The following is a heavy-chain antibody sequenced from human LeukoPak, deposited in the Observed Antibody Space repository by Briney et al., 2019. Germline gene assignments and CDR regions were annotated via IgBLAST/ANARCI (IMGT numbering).Heavy chain of an antibody. J-gene: IGHJ4*02. CDR2: ISGSGGST. D-gene: IGHD6-19*01. Sequence: GGSLRLSCAASGFTVSSNYMSWIRQIPGKGLEWVSAISGSGGSTYYADSVKGRFTISRDNSKNTLYLQMNSLRAEDTAVYYCARAYSSGWSYWGQGTLVTVSS. V-gene: IGHV3-23*01. CDR3: ARAYSSGWSY. CDR1: GFTVSSNY.